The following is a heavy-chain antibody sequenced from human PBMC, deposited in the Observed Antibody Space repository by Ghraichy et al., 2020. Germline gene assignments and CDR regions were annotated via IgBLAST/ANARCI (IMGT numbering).Heavy chain of an antibody. V-gene: IGHV6-1*01. Sequence: LSLTCAISGDSVSNNNAGWNWIRQSPSRGLEWLGRTYYRSKWYNDYAVSVRSRITINPDTSKNQFSLQLNSVTPEDTSVYYCARDGKGVDVHYFDSWGQGTLVTVSS. CDR2: TYYRSKWYN. CDR3: ARDGKGVDVHYFDS. CDR1: GDSVSNNNAG. D-gene: IGHD3-10*02. J-gene: IGHJ4*02.